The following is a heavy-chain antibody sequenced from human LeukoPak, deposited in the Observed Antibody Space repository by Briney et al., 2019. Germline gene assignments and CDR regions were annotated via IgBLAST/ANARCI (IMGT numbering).Heavy chain of an antibody. V-gene: IGHV3-74*01. D-gene: IGHD2-2*01. CDR1: GFTFSGYW. J-gene: IGHJ3*02. CDR3: ALGLRYCSSTICYPYAFDI. CDR2: INSDGSRT. Sequence: PGGSLRLSCAASGFTFSGYWMYWVRQPPGKGLVWVSRINSDGSRTSYADSVKGRFTISRDNAKNTLYLQVNSLRAEDTAVYYCALGLRYCSSTICYPYAFDIWGQGTVVTVSS.